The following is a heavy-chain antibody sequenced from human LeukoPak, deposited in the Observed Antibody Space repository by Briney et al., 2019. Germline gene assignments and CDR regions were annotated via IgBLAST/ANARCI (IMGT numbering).Heavy chain of an antibody. CDR1: GYTFTGYY. J-gene: IGHJ4*02. Sequence: GASVKVSCKASGYTFTGYYLHWVRQAPGQGQEWMGWINPNSGGTGYAQKFQGRVTMTRDTSISTAYMELSRLRSDDTAVYYCAKRYFDSGSYFPFDHWGQGTLVTVSS. CDR2: INPNSGGT. V-gene: IGHV1-2*02. CDR3: AKRYFDSGSYFPFDH. D-gene: IGHD3-10*01.